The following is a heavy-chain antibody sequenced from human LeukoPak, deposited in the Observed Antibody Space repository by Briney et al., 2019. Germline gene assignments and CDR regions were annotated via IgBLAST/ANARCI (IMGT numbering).Heavy chain of an antibody. D-gene: IGHD1-26*01. CDR3: ARGVGGSYYFDY. Sequence: SETLSLTCTVSGGSISSYYWSWIRQPPGKGLEWIGEINHSGSTNYNPSLKSRVTISVDTSKNQFSLKLSSVTAADTAVYYCARGVGGSYYFDYWGQGTLVTVSS. V-gene: IGHV4-34*01. CDR1: GGSISSYY. J-gene: IGHJ4*02. CDR2: INHSGST.